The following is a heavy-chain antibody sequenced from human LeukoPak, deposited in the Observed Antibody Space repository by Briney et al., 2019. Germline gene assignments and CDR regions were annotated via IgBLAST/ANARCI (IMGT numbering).Heavy chain of an antibody. J-gene: IGHJ4*02. CDR3: ARGRGTSSFDY. CDR2: INPNSGDS. Sequence: GASVKVSCKASEYTFTTYYFHWVRQAPGKGLEWMGWINPNSGDSKCTEKFQDRVTMTRDTSISTVYMELSRLRYDDTAVYYCARGRGTSSFDYWGQGTLVTVSS. D-gene: IGHD6-6*01. V-gene: IGHV1-2*02. CDR1: EYTFTTYY.